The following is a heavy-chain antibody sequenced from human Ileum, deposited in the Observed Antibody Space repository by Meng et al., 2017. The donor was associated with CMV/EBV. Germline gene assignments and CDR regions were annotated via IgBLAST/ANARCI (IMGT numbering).Heavy chain of an antibody. CDR2: INPSGGST. CDR3: AREVNLAPGGWFDP. D-gene: IGHD3-10*01. V-gene: IGHV1-46*02. CDR1: DYTFNSHV. Sequence: ASDYTFNSHVMTWVRQAPGQGLEWMGIINPSGGSTNYAQKFQGRVTMTRDTFTSTVYMEMSSLRSEDTAVYYCAREVNLAPGGWFDPWGQGTLVTVSS. J-gene: IGHJ5*02.